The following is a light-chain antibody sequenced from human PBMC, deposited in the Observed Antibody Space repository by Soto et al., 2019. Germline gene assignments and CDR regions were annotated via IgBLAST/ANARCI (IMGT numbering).Light chain of an antibody. CDR3: CSYAGSVPVV. CDR2: DVR. V-gene: IGLV2-11*01. CDR1: SSDVGGYNY. Sequence: QSALTQPRSVSGSPGQSVTISCTGTSSDVGGYNYVSWYQQHPGKAPKLMIYDVRKRPSGVPDRFSGSKSANTASLTISGLQAEDEADYYCCSYAGSVPVVFGGGTKLTVL. J-gene: IGLJ2*01.